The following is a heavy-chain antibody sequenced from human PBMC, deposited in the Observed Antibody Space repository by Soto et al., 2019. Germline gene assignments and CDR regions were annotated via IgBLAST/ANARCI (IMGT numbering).Heavy chain of an antibody. CDR1: GGSISSSSDY. V-gene: IGHV4-39*01. CDR2: IYYSGST. D-gene: IGHD5-18*01. Sequence: SSETLSLTCTVSGGSISSSSDYWGWIRQPPGKVLEWIVSIYYSGSTYYNPSLKSRVTISLDTSNNQFSLKLSSVTSSDTAVYYWARLDDTALDYWGQGTLVTVS. J-gene: IGHJ4*02. CDR3: ARLDDTALDY.